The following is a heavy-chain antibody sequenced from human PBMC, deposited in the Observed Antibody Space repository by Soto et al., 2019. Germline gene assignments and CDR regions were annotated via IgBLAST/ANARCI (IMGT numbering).Heavy chain of an antibody. Sequence: SVKVSCKASGGTFSSYAISWVRQAPGQGLEWMGGIIPIFGTANYAQKFQGRVTITAEKSTSTAYMELSSLRSEDTAVYYCARRGMAAAGPFDYWGQGTLVTVSS. CDR2: IIPIFGTA. D-gene: IGHD6-13*01. V-gene: IGHV1-69*06. CDR3: ARRGMAAAGPFDY. CDR1: GGTFSSYA. J-gene: IGHJ4*02.